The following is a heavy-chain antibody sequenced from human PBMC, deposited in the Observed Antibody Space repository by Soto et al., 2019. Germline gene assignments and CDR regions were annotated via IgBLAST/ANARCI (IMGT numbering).Heavy chain of an antibody. Sequence: SVKVSCKASGGTFSSYAISWVRQAPGQGLEWMGGIIPIFGTANYAQKFQGRVTITADESTSTAYMELSSLRSEDTAVYYCASSMGYCSSTSCPGTSYYYYGMDFWGQGTTVTVS. D-gene: IGHD2-2*01. V-gene: IGHV1-69*13. J-gene: IGHJ6*02. CDR3: ASSMGYCSSTSCPGTSYYYYGMDF. CDR1: GGTFSSYA. CDR2: IIPIFGTA.